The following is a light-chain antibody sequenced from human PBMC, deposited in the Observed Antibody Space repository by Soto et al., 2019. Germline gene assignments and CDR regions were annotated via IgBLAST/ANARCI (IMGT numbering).Light chain of an antibody. J-gene: IGLJ1*01. CDR3: CSAAPSRTVV. V-gene: IGLV2-23*01. CDR1: SRVVGSYRL. CDR2: EGN. Sequence: QSSLTQPDSVSGSPGQSITISCTRSSRVVGSYRLVSWYQCHPGKVPKLIIYEGNKRPSGVSNRFSGSEPGNTASLTISGLQAEDEADYYCCSAAPSRTVVCGTGTKVTVL.